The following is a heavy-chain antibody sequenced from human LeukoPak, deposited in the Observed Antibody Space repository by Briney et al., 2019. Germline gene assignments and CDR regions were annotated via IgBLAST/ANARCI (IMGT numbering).Heavy chain of an antibody. Sequence: ASVKVSCKASGGTFSSYAISWVRQAPGQGLEWMGRIIPILGIANYAQKFQGRVTITADKSTSTAYMELSSLRSEDTAVYYCARDEQWLPTSPFIDYWGQGTLVTVSS. V-gene: IGHV1-69*04. CDR3: ARDEQWLPTSPFIDY. CDR1: GGTFSSYA. CDR2: IIPILGIA. D-gene: IGHD6-19*01. J-gene: IGHJ4*02.